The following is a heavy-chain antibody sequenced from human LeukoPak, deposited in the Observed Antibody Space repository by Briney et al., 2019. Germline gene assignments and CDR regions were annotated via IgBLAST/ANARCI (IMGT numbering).Heavy chain of an antibody. CDR1: GYSISSGYY. D-gene: IGHD3-22*01. Sequence: PSETLSLTCTVSGYSISSGYYWGWIRQPPGKGLEWIGSIYHSGSTYYNPSLKSRVTISVDTSKNQFSLKLSSVTAADTAVYYCARSTPIVVPTTAFDIWGQGTMVTVSS. CDR3: ARSTPIVVPTTAFDI. J-gene: IGHJ3*02. CDR2: IYHSGST. V-gene: IGHV4-38-2*02.